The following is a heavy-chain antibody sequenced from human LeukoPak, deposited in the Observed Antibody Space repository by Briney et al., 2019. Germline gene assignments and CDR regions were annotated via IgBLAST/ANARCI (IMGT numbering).Heavy chain of an antibody. D-gene: IGHD6-13*01. CDR2: LIPIFGTA. CDR3: ARGDSSSWYGLDY. CDR1: GGTFSSYS. J-gene: IGHJ4*02. Sequence: ASVKVSCKASGGTFSSYSISWVRQAPGQGLEWMGGLIPIFGTANYAKKFQGRVTITADESTSTAYMELSSLRSEDTAVYYCARGDSSSWYGLDYWGQGTLVTVSS. V-gene: IGHV1-69*01.